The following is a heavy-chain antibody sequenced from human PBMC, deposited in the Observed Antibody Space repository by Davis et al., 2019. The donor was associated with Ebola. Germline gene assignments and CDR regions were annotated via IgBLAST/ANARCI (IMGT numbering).Heavy chain of an antibody. J-gene: IGHJ5*02. V-gene: IGHV4-34*01. CDR3: ARGMGYGGLDP. CDR2: INHSGST. Sequence: SETLSPTCAVYGGSFSGYYWSWIRQPPAKGLEWIGEINHSGSTNYNPSLKSRVTISVDTSKNQFSLKLSSVTAADTAVYYCARGMGYGGLDPWGQGTLVTVSS. D-gene: IGHD4-23*01. CDR1: GGSFSGYY.